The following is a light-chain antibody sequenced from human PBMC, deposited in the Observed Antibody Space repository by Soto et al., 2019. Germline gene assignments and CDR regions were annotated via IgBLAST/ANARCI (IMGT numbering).Light chain of an antibody. CDR2: DVS. CDR3: TSYTSNSTPYV. Sequence: QSVLTQPASVSGSPGQSITISCTGTSSDVGAYTYVSWYQQHPGKAPKLMIYDVSNRPSGVSNRFSGSKFGDTAFLIIFGLQAEDEADYYCTSYTSNSTPYVFGGGTKVTVL. CDR1: SSDVGAYTY. J-gene: IGLJ1*01. V-gene: IGLV2-14*01.